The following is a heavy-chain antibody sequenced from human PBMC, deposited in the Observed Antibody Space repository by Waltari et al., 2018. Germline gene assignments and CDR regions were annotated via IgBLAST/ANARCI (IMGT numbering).Heavy chain of an antibody. CDR1: GGSINTNSHY. D-gene: IGHD3-16*01. J-gene: IGHJ3*01. CDR2: ISYSGAT. V-gene: IGHV4-39*01. CDR3: ATYIGASIGTAAFDV. Sequence: QLNLQESGPGLVKPSETLLLTCSVSGGSINTNSHYWGWIRQPPGKGLEWTATISYSGATYYNPSLKSRVTISADTSKNQFALKLSSVTAADTAVYYCATYIGASIGTAAFDVWGQGKMVTVSS.